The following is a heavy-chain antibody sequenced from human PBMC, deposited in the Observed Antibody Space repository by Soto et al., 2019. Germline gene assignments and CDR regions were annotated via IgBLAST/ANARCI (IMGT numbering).Heavy chain of an antibody. CDR2: ISYDGSNK. V-gene: IGHV3-30*18. Sequence: PGGSLRLSCAASGFTFSSYGMHWVRQAPGKGLEWVAVISYDGSNKYYADSVKGRFTISRDNSKNTLYLQMNSLRAEDTAVYYCAKVYYYGSGRENYYYYYGMDVWGQGTTVTVSS. CDR3: AKVYYYGSGRENYYYYYGMDV. CDR1: GFTFSSYG. D-gene: IGHD3-10*01. J-gene: IGHJ6*02.